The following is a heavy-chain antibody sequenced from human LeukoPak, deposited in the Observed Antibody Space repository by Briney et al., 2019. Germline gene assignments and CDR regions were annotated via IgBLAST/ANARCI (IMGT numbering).Heavy chain of an antibody. J-gene: IGHJ5*02. Sequence: PGGSLRLSCAASGFTFSSYAMSWVRQAPGKGLEWVSAISGSGGSTYYADSVKGRFTISRDNSKNTLYLQMNSLRAEDTAVYYCAKWGYYDFWSGYNNWFDPWGQGTLVTLSS. CDR1: GFTFSSYA. CDR3: AKWGYYDFWSGYNNWFDP. CDR2: ISGSGGST. D-gene: IGHD3-3*01. V-gene: IGHV3-23*01.